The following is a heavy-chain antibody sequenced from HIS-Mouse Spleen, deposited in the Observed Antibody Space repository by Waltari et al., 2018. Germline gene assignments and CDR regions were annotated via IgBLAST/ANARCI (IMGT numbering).Heavy chain of an antibody. CDR1: GGSISSSSYY. Sequence: QLQLQESGPGLVKPSETLSLTCTVSGGSISSSSYYWGWIRQPPGKGLEVIGSIYYSGRTYDNPSLKSRVTISVDTSKNQFALKLSSVTAADTAVYYCAREIPYSSSWYDWYFDLWGRGTLVTVSS. D-gene: IGHD6-13*01. CDR2: IYYSGRT. V-gene: IGHV4-39*07. J-gene: IGHJ2*01. CDR3: AREIPYSSSWYDWYFDL.